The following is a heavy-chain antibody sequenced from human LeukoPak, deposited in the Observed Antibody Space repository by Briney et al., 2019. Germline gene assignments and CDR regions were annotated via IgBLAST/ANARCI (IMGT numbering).Heavy chain of an antibody. CDR1: GITLSTHG. CDR3: ARDDDWNYEDY. CDR2: IRGSGETT. J-gene: IGHJ4*02. V-gene: IGHV3-23*01. Sequence: GESLRLSCVASGITLSTHGVSWVRQAPGKGLEWVSAIRGSGETTFYADSVKGRFTISRDNAKKSLYLQMNSLRAEDTAVYYCARDDDWNYEDYWGQGTLVTVSS. D-gene: IGHD1-7*01.